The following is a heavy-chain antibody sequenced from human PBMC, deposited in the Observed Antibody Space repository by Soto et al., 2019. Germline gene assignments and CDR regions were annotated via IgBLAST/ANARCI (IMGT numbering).Heavy chain of an antibody. D-gene: IGHD3-22*01. Sequence: SVKVSCKASGVTFSSYAISWVRQAPGQGLEWMGGIIPIFGTANYAQKFQGRVTITADESTSTAYMELSSLRSEDTAVYYCARDKPSYYYDSSGYYSDAFDIWGQGTMVTVSS. CDR1: GVTFSSYA. CDR2: IIPIFGTA. CDR3: ARDKPSYYYDSSGYYSDAFDI. J-gene: IGHJ3*02. V-gene: IGHV1-69*13.